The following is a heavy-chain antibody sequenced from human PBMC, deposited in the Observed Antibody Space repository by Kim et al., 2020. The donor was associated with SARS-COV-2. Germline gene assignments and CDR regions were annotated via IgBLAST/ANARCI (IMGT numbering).Heavy chain of an antibody. Sequence: TPSLQSRVTIAVDTSKNQFSLKLGSVTAADTAVYYCARRHDSSGYYYFDYWGQGTLVTVSS. J-gene: IGHJ4*02. D-gene: IGHD3-22*01. V-gene: IGHV4-39*01. CDR3: ARRHDSSGYYYFDY.